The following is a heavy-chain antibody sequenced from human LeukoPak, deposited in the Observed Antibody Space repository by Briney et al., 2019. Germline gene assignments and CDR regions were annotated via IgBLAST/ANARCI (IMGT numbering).Heavy chain of an antibody. CDR1: GFTFSSYA. V-gene: IGHV3-30-3*01. J-gene: IGHJ4*02. CDR2: TSYDGSDK. D-gene: IGHD1-26*01. CDR3: ARATYSGGYYFDQ. Sequence: PGGSLRLPCAASGFTFSSYAMNWVRQAPGKGLEWVAVTSYDGSDKYYADSVKGRFTISRDNSKNTLYLQMSSLRTEDTAVYHCARATYSGGYYFDQWGQGILVTVSS.